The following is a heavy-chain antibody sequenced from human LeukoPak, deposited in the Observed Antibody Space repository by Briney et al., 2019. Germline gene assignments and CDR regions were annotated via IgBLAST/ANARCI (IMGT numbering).Heavy chain of an antibody. J-gene: IGHJ4*02. CDR1: GGSTSVYY. V-gene: IGHV4-4*07. Sequence: SETLSLTCTVSGGSTSVYYWSWIRQPAGKGLEWIGRIYTSGTTNYNPSLKSRVTMSLDTSENQFSLTLSSVTAADTAVYYCARISGLFFDSWGQGTLVTVSS. CDR2: IYTSGTT. CDR3: ARISGLFFDS. D-gene: IGHD3-10*01.